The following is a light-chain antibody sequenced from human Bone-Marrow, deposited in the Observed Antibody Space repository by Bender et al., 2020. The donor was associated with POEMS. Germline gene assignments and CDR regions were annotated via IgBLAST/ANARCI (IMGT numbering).Light chain of an antibody. CDR3: CSYAGSSTWV. J-gene: IGLJ3*02. V-gene: IGLV2-23*01. Sequence: QSALTQPASVSGSPGQSITISCTGTSSDGGGYNYVSWYQQHPGKAPKLIIYEGTKRPRGVSNRFSGSKSGNTASLTISGLQAEDEAEYYCCSYAGSSTWVFGGGTKLTVL. CDR2: EGT. CDR1: SSDGGGYNY.